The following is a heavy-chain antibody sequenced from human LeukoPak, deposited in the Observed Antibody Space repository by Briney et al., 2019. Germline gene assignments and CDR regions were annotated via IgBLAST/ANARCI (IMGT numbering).Heavy chain of an antibody. CDR3: ARYGYTYAYDF. D-gene: IGHD5-18*01. V-gene: IGHV4-59*08. CDR2: IYYSGST. J-gene: IGHJ4*02. CDR1: GGSISSYY. Sequence: SETLSLTCTVSGGSISSYYWSWIRQPPGKGLEWIGYIYYSGSTNYNPSLKSRVTISVDTSKNQFSLKLSSVTAADTAVYYCARYGYTYAYDFWGQGTLVTVSS.